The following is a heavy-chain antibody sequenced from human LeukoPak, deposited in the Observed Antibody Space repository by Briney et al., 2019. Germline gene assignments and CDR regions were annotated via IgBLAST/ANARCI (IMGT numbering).Heavy chain of an antibody. V-gene: IGHV4-34*01. CDR3: ARGHPGLPSARRLFDLNLRAFDY. J-gene: IGHJ4*02. CDR2: INHSGST. CDR1: GGSFSGYY. D-gene: IGHD2-15*01. Sequence: SETLSLTCAVYGGSFSGYYWSWIRRPPGKGLEWIGEINHSGSTNYNPSLKSRVTISVDTSKNQFSLKLSSVTAADTAVYYCARGHPGLPSARRLFDLNLRAFDYWGQGTLVTVSS.